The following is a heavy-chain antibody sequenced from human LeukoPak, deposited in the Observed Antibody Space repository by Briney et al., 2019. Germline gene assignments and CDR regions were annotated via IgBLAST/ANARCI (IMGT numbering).Heavy chain of an antibody. V-gene: IGHV3-23*01. CDR1: GFSFSNYD. CDR2: ISGSGGST. Sequence: GGSLRLSCAASGFSFSNYDMTWVRQAPGKGLEWVSAISGSGGSTYYAESMKGRFTISRDNSKNTLHLQISSLRAEDTAVYYCASRGDTTEFDYWGQGTLVTVSS. CDR3: ASRGDTTEFDY. D-gene: IGHD3-16*01. J-gene: IGHJ4*02.